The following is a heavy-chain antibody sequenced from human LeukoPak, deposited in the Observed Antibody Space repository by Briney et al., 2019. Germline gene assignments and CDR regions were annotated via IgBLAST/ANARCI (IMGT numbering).Heavy chain of an antibody. CDR2: IIPIFGTA. CDR1: GGTFSSYA. D-gene: IGHD2-2*01. J-gene: IGHJ4*02. Sequence: GSSVKVSCKASGGTFSSYAISWVRQAPGQGLEWMGGIIPIFGTANYAQKFQGRVTITADESTSTAYMELSSLRSEDTAVYYCARGQLLSGVYSYFDYWGQGTLVTVSS. CDR3: ARGQLLSGVYSYFDY. V-gene: IGHV1-69*01.